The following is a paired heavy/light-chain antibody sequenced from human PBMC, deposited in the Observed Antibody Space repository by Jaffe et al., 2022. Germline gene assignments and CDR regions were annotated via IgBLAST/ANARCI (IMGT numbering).Heavy chain of an antibody. CDR3: AKTGGRVSSGWYRDYYYYYMDV. V-gene: IGHV3-30*02. D-gene: IGHD6-19*01. Sequence: QVQLVESGGGVVQPGGSLRLSCAASGFTFSSYGMHWVRQAPGKGLEWVAFIRYDGSNKYYADSVKGRFTISRDNSKNTLYLQMNSLRAEDTAVYYCAKTGGRVSSGWYRDYYYYYMDVWGKGTTVTVSS. CDR2: IRYDGSNK. J-gene: IGHJ6*03. CDR1: GFTFSSYG.
Light chain of an antibody. V-gene: IGKV3-20*01. J-gene: IGKJ1*01. CDR1: QSVSSSY. CDR2: GAS. CDR3: QQYGSSPVT. Sequence: EIVLTQSPGTLSLSPGERATLSCRASQSVSSSYLAWYQQKPGQAPRLLIYGASSRATGIPDRFSGSGSGTDFTLTISRLEPEDFAVYYCQQYGSSPVTFGQGTKVEIK.